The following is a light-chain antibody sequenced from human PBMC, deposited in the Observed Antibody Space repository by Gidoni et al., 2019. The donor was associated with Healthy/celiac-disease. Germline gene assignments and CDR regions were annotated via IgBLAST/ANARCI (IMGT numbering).Light chain of an antibody. J-gene: IGKJ1*01. CDR2: GAS. CDR1: QSVSSN. V-gene: IGKV3-15*01. CDR3: QQYNDWPPQ. Sequence: EIVMTQSPATLSVSPGERATLSCRASQSVSSNLAWYQQKPGQAPRLLIYGASTRATGIPARFSGRGSGTEFTLTISSLQSEDFAVYYCQQYNDWPPQFGQWTKVEIK.